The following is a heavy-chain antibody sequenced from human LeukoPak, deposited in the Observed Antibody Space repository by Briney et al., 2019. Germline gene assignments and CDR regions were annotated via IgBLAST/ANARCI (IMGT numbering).Heavy chain of an antibody. Sequence: GGSLRLSCAASGFTFSSYWMHWVRQPPGKRLVWFSRINTDGSSTSYADLVKGRFTISRDNAKNPLYLQMNSLRAEDTAVYYCATSLGNWFDPWGQGTLVTVSS. CDR1: GFTFSSYW. J-gene: IGHJ5*02. CDR3: ATSLGNWFDP. V-gene: IGHV3-74*01. CDR2: INTDGSST. D-gene: IGHD2-2*01.